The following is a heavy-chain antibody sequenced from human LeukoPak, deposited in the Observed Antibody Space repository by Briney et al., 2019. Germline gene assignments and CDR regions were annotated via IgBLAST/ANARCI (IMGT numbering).Heavy chain of an antibody. CDR1: GYSISSGYY. CDR2: IHHSGST. CDR3: ARLPYYYYYMDV. V-gene: IGHV4-38-2*01. J-gene: IGHJ6*03. Sequence: SSETLSLTCAVSGYSISSGYYWGWIRQPPGKGLEWIGSIHHSGSTYYNPSLKSRVTISVDTSKNQFSLKLSSVTAADTAVYYCARLPYYYYYMDVWGKGTTVTVSS.